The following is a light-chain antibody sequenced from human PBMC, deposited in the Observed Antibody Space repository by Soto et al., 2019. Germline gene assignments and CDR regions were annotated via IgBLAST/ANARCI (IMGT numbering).Light chain of an antibody. CDR3: TSYAGGNNV. J-gene: IGLJ1*01. CDR1: SSDVGGYNY. Sequence: QSALTQPPSASGSPGQSVTISCTGTSSDVGGYNYVSWYQQYPGKVPKLMVYEVNKRPSGVPDRFSGSKSGNTACLTVSGLQADDEADYYCTSYAGGNNVFGTGTKLTVL. V-gene: IGLV2-8*01. CDR2: EVN.